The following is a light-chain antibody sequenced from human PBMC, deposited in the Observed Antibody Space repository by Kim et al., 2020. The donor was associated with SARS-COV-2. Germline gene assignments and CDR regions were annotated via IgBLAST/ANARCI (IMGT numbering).Light chain of an antibody. Sequence: GQTDTIACSGSSSNIGNNYVSWDQQLPGTAPKLLIYDNNKRPSGIPDRFSGSKSGTSATLGITGLQTGDEADYYCGTWDSSLSAGVFGGGTQLTVL. V-gene: IGLV1-51*01. CDR3: GTWDSSLSAGV. CDR2: DNN. J-gene: IGLJ7*01. CDR1: SSNIGNNY.